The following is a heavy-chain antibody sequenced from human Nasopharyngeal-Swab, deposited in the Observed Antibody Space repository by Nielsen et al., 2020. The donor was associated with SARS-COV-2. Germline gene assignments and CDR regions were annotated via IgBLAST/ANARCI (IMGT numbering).Heavy chain of an antibody. D-gene: IGHD1-7*01. Sequence: VRQAPGKGLEWVSSISSSSSTIYYAYSVKGRFTISRDNAKNSLYLQMNSLRAEDTAVYYCARDIITGTIVGAFDIWGQGTMVTVPS. J-gene: IGHJ3*02. CDR3: ARDIITGTIVGAFDI. CDR2: ISSSSSTI. V-gene: IGHV3-48*01.